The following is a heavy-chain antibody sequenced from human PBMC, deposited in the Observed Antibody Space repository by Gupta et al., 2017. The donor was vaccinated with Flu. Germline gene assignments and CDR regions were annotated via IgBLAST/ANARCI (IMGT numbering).Heavy chain of an antibody. CDR2: ISDDGSRK. CDR3: ARDRFSGSLLAIVSYMDV. CDR1: GFDFNTYA. D-gene: IGHD3-10*01. V-gene: IGHV3-30*09. Sequence: QVQLVESGGAVVQSGRSLRLSCAASGFDFNTYAMHWVRQAPGKGLEWLAVISDDGSRKDHAESVRGRFAISRDNSKRTLYLQMKSLRREDTAIYYCARDRFSGSLLAIVSYMDVWGKGSTVTVSS. J-gene: IGHJ6*04.